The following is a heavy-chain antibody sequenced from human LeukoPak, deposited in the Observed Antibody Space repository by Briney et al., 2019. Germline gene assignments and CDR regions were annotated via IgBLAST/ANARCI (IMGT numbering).Heavy chain of an antibody. V-gene: IGHV3-30*18. CDR1: GFTFDNYG. J-gene: IGHJ3*02. CDR3: AKAGDSGNYGAFDI. CDR2: ISYDGSDK. D-gene: IGHD3-22*01. Sequence: GGSLRLSCAASGFTFDNYGMHWVRQAPGKGLEWVAIISYDGSDKYYADSVKGRFTISRDNAKNTLYLQMNSLRAEDTAVYYCAKAGDSGNYGAFDIWGQGTMVTVSS.